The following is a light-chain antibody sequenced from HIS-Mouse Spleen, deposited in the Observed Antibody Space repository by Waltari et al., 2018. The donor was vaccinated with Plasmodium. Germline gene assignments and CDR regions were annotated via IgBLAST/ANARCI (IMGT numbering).Light chain of an antibody. J-gene: IGLJ3*02. CDR3: SSYTSSSTYWV. V-gene: IGLV2-14*03. CDR1: SSDVGGYNY. CDR2: DVS. Sequence: QSALTQPASVSGSPGQSITISCTGTSSDVGGYNYVSWYQQHPGKAPKLMFYDVSNRPSGVSNRVSGSKSGKTASLTISGLQAEDEADYYCSSYTSSSTYWVFGGGTKLTVL.